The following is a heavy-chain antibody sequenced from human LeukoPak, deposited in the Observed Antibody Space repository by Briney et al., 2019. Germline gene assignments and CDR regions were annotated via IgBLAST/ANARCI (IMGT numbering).Heavy chain of an antibody. V-gene: IGHV4-59*01. CDR2: IYYSRST. Sequence: SETLSLTCTASGGSISRYHWSWIRPPPGKALEWSGYIYYSRSTNYNPSRKSRVTISVDTSKNQVSLKLSSVTAADTAVYYCARTYSSGWYGYYFDYWGQGTLVTVSS. CDR1: GGSISRYH. J-gene: IGHJ4*02. CDR3: ARTYSSGWYGYYFDY. D-gene: IGHD6-19*01.